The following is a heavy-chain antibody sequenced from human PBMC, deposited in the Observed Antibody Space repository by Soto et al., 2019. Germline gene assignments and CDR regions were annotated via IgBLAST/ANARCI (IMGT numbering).Heavy chain of an antibody. V-gene: IGHV3-30-3*01. J-gene: IGHJ4*02. CDR1: GFTFSRYA. CDR3: ARETLEWSSYYFDY. CDR2: ISYDGSNK. D-gene: IGHD3-3*01. Sequence: PGGSLRLSCAASGFTFSRYAMHWVRQAPGKGLEWVAVISYDGSNKYYADSVKGRFTISRDNSKNTLYLQMNSLRAEDTAVYYCARETLEWSSYYFDYWGQGTLVTVSS.